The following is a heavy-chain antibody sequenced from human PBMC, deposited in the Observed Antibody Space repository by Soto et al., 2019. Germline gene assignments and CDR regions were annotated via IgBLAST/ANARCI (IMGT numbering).Heavy chain of an antibody. V-gene: IGHV4-4*02. CDR3: VRRHGLTIDAYY. D-gene: IGHD3-10*01. CDR1: GGSISSSNW. J-gene: IGHJ4*02. CDR2: IYHSGST. Sequence: SETLSLTCAVSGGSISSSNWWSWVRQPAGKRLEWIGDIYHSGSTNYNPSLKSRVTISVDTSKNQFSLKLSSVTAADTAVYYCVRRHGLTIDAYYWGQGTLVTVSS.